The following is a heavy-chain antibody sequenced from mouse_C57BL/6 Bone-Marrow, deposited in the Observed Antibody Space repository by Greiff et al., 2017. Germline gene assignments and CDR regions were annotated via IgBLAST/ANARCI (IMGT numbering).Heavy chain of an antibody. CDR2: ISYDGSN. CDR3: AREDSNSPFAY. V-gene: IGHV3-6*01. Sequence: EVHLVESGPGLVKPSQSLSLTCSVTGYSITSGYYWNWIRQFPGNKLEWMGYISYDGSNNFNPSLKNRISITRDTSKNQFFLKLNSVTTEDTATYYCAREDSNSPFAYWGQGTLVTVSA. D-gene: IGHD2-5*01. CDR1: GYSITSGYY. J-gene: IGHJ3*01.